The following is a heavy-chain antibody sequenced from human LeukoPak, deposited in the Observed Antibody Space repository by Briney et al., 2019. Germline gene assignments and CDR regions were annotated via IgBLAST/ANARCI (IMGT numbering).Heavy chain of an antibody. Sequence: SETLSLTCAVYGGSFSGYYWSWIRQPPGKGLEWIGEINHSGSTNYNPSLKIRVTISVDTSKNQFSLKLSSVTAADTAVYYCASIAPRPYDILTGYAPPHFDYWGQGTLVTVSS. V-gene: IGHV4-34*01. CDR1: GGSFSGYY. CDR3: ASIAPRPYDILTGYAPPHFDY. J-gene: IGHJ4*02. CDR2: INHSGST. D-gene: IGHD3-9*01.